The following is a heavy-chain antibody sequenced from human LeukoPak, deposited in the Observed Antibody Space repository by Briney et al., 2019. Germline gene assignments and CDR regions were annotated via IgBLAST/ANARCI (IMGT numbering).Heavy chain of an antibody. V-gene: IGHV4-61*01. CDR3: AGATYYDFWSGYYRSLYMDV. D-gene: IGHD3-3*01. J-gene: IGHJ6*03. CDR1: GGSISSSSYY. Sequence: PSETLSLTCTVSGGSISSSSYYWSWIRQPPGKGLEWIGYIYYSGSTNYNPSLKSRVTISVDTSKNQFSLKLSSVTAADTAVYYCAGATYYDFWSGYYRSLYMDVWGKGTTVTVSS. CDR2: IYYSGST.